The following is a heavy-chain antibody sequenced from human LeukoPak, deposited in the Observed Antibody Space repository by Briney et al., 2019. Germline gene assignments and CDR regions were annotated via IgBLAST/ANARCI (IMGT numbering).Heavy chain of an antibody. D-gene: IGHD4-17*01. J-gene: IGHJ5*02. Sequence: SETLSLTCAVSGYSISSGYYWGWIRQPPGKGLEWIGSIYHSGRTFCNPSLKSRVTISVDTSKNQFSLKVTSVTAADTAAYYCARHAYGDHLWPWGQGTLVTVSS. CDR3: ARHAYGDHLWP. V-gene: IGHV4-38-2*01. CDR2: IYHSGRT. CDR1: GYSISSGYY.